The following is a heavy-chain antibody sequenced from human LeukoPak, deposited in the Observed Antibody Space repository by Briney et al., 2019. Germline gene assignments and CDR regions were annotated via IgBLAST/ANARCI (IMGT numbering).Heavy chain of an antibody. CDR2: IWYDGSNK. CDR3: AKDLGTYYDSSGIAFDL. D-gene: IGHD3-22*01. CDR1: GFTFSSYG. J-gene: IGHJ2*01. Sequence: PGGSLRLSSAASGFTFSSYGMHWVRQAPGKGLEWVAVIWYDGSNKYYADSVKGRFTISRDNSKNTLYLQMNSLRAEDTAVYYCAKDLGTYYDSSGIAFDLWGRGTLVTVSS. V-gene: IGHV3-33*06.